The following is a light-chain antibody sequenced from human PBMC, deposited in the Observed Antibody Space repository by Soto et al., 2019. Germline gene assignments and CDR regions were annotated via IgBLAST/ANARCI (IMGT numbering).Light chain of an antibody. CDR1: QTVSSAR. Sequence: VLTQSPGTLSLSPGERATLSCRASQTVSSARLAWFHQKPGQAPRLLIYEASSRARGIPDRFSGSGSETEFTLTITRLESEDFAVYSCHQYGSSPWTFGQGTKVDIK. CDR3: HQYGSSPWT. CDR2: EAS. V-gene: IGKV3-20*01. J-gene: IGKJ1*01.